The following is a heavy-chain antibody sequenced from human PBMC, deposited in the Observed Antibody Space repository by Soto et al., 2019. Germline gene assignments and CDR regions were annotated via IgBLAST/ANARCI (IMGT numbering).Heavy chain of an antibody. CDR3: TTGGSSSWPLDY. V-gene: IGHV3-15*01. J-gene: IGHJ4*02. D-gene: IGHD6-13*01. CDR1: GFTFSNAW. CDR2: IKSKTDGGTT. Sequence: EVQLVESGGGLVKPGGSLRLSCAASGFTFSNAWMSWVRQAPGKGLEWVGRIKSKTDGGTTDYAAPVKGRFIISRDDSKNTLYLQMNSLKTEDTAVYYCTTGGSSSWPLDYWGQGTLVTVSS.